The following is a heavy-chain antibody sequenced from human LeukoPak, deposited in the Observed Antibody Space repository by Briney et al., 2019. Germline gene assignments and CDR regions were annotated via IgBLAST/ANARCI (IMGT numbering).Heavy chain of an antibody. D-gene: IGHD6-13*01. CDR2: IGTAGDT. Sequence: PGGSLRLSCAASGFTVSSSYMSWVRRATGKGQEWVSAIGTAGDTYYPGSVKGRFTISRENAKNSLYLQMNSLRAGDTAVYYCATISAYSSSWLPLLYFDYWGQGTLVTVSS. CDR1: GFTVSSSY. J-gene: IGHJ4*02. CDR3: ATISAYSSSWLPLLYFDY. V-gene: IGHV3-13*01.